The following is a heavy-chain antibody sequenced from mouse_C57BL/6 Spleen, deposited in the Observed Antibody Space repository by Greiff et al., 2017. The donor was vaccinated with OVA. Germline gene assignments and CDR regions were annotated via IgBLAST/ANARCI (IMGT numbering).Heavy chain of an antibody. CDR3: AIYSWPPWFAY. Sequence: QVQLQQPGAELVKPGASVKLSCKASGYTFTSYWMHWVKQRPGQGLGGIGMIHPIIGSTNYNEKFKSKATLTVDKSSSTAYMQLSSLTSEDSAVYYCAIYSWPPWFAYWGQGTLVTVSA. V-gene: IGHV1-64*01. J-gene: IGHJ3*01. CDR2: IHPIIGST. CDR1: GYTFTSYW.